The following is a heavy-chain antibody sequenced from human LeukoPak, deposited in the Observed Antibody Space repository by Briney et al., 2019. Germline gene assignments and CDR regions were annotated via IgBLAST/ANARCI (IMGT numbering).Heavy chain of an antibody. J-gene: IGHJ4*02. D-gene: IGHD7-27*01. CDR1: GGSFSGYY. CDR3: ARGHISGDPTYYFDY. Sequence: SETLSLTCTVYGGSFSGYYWSWIRQPPGKGLEWIGEINHSRSTNYNPSLKSRVTISVDTSKNQFSLKLSSVTAADTAVYYCARGHISGDPTYYFDYWGQGTLVTVSS. V-gene: IGHV4-34*01. CDR2: INHSRST.